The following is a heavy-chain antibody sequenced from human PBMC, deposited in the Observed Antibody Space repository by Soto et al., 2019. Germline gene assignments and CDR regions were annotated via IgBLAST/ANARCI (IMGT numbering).Heavy chain of an antibody. CDR1: GFTFSSYA. D-gene: IGHD2-15*01. CDR3: AREGGLIWFDP. CDR2: ISYDGSNK. V-gene: IGHV3-30-3*01. Sequence: QVQLVESGGGVVQPGRSLRLSCAASGFTFSSYAMHWVRQAPGKGLEWVAVISYDGSNKYYADSVKGRFTISRDNSKNTLYLEMNSLRAEDTAVYYCAREGGLIWFDPWGQGTLVTVSS. J-gene: IGHJ5*02.